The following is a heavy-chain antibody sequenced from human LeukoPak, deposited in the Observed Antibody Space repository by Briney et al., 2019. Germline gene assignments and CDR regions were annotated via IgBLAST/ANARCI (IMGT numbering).Heavy chain of an antibody. CDR1: GFTFSSYV. J-gene: IGHJ5*02. D-gene: IGHD3-10*01. Sequence: GGSLRLSCAASGFTFSSYVMSWVRQAPGKGLEWVANIKQDGSEKYYVDSVKGRFTISRDNAKNSLYLQMNSLRAEDTAVYYCARVQGWFGESTYSNWFDPWGQGTLVTVSS. CDR3: ARVQGWFGESTYSNWFDP. CDR2: IKQDGSEK. V-gene: IGHV3-7*03.